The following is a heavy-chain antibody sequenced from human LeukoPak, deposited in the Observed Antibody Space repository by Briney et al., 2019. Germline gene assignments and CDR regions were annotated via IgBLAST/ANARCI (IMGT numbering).Heavy chain of an antibody. CDR3: ARSDSSGSPSDY. CDR1: GGSISSSNW. CDR2: IYHSGST. J-gene: IGHJ4*02. Sequence: SETLSLTCAVSGGSISSSNWWSWVRQPPGKGLEWIGEIYHSGSTNYNPSLKSRVTISVDKSKNQSSLKLSSVTAADTAVYYCARSDSSGSPSDYWGQGTLVTVSS. V-gene: IGHV4-4*02. D-gene: IGHD6-19*01.